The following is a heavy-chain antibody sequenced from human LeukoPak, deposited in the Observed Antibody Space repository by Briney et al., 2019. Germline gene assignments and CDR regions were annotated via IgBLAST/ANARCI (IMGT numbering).Heavy chain of an antibody. J-gene: IGHJ5*02. V-gene: IGHV4-59*08. CDR2: IYYTGTT. Sequence: SETLSLTCAVSGVSITSHYWSWIRQSPERGLEWIGYIYYTGTTNYNPSLKSRVTFSVDTFKSHFSLKLTSVTAADTAVYYCARRVNFDVPFDPWGQGILVTVSS. D-gene: IGHD4-11*01. CDR1: GVSITSHY. CDR3: ARRVNFDVPFDP.